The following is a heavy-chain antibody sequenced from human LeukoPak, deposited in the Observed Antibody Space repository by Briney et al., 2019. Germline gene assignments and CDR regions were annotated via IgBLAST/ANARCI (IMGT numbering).Heavy chain of an antibody. D-gene: IGHD3-3*01. J-gene: IGHJ5*02. CDR3: ARRGYDFWSGYGWFDP. V-gene: IGHV4-34*01. Sequence: PSETLSLTCAVYGGSFSGYYWSWIRQPPGKGLEWIGEINHSGSTNYNPSLKSRVTISVDTSKNQFSLKLTSVTAADTTVYYCARRGYDFWSGYGWFDPWGQGTLVTVSS. CDR1: GGSFSGYY. CDR2: INHSGST.